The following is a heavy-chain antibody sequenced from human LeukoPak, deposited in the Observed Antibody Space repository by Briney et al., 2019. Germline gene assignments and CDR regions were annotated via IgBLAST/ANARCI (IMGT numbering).Heavy chain of an antibody. CDR2: IYYSGTT. CDR3: ARTRYDYYDSSGEVSYYMDV. V-gene: IGHV4-59*12. CDR1: GGSISGYY. Sequence: PSETLSLTCTVSGGSISGYYWSWIRQPPGKGLESIGYIYYSGTTNYNPSLKSRVTMSVDTSKNQFSLKLSSVTAADTAVYYCARTRYDYYDSSGEVSYYMDVWGKGTTVTISS. D-gene: IGHD3-22*01. J-gene: IGHJ6*03.